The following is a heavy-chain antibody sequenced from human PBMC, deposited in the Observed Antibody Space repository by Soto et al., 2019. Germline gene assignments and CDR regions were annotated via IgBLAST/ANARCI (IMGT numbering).Heavy chain of an antibody. CDR3: ARGSYSSGWLGFQH. D-gene: IGHD6-19*01. V-gene: IGHV1-8*01. J-gene: IGHJ1*01. Sequence: ASVKVSCKASGYTFTSYDINWVRQATGQGLEWMGWMNPNSGNTGYAQKFQGRVTMTRNTSISTAYMELSSLRSEDTAVYYCARGSYSSGWLGFQHWGQGTLVTVSS. CDR1: GYTFTSYD. CDR2: MNPNSGNT.